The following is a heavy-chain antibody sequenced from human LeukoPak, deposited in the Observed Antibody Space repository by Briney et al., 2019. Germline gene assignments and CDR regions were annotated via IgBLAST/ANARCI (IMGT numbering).Heavy chain of an antibody. J-gene: IGHJ4*02. V-gene: IGHV3-49*03. Sequence: GGSLRLSCTASGFTFGDYAMSWFRQAPGKGLEWVGFIRSKAYGGTTEYAASVKGRFTISRDDSKGIAYLQMNSLKTEDTAVYYCTRDRLSSSSWSSTFDYWGQGTLVTVSS. CDR3: TRDRLSSSSWSSTFDY. CDR1: GFTFGDYA. D-gene: IGHD6-13*01. CDR2: IRSKAYGGTT.